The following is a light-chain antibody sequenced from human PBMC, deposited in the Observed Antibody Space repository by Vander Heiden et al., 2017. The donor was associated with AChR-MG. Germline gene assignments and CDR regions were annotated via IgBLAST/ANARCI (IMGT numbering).Light chain of an antibody. CDR1: SSNLGAGFD. CDR3: HSYDTTLGGLWV. Sequence: QSVLTQPPSVSGAPGQRASISCTGTSSNLGAGFDVHWYQQVPGTAPKLLIFGNTNRPSGVPDRFSGSKSGTSASLAITGLRAEDEADYYCHSYDTTLGGLWVFGGGTKVTVL. CDR2: GNT. J-gene: IGLJ3*02. V-gene: IGLV1-40*01.